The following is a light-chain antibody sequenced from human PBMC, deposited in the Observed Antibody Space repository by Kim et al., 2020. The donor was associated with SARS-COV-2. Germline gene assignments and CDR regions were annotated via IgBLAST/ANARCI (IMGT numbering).Light chain of an antibody. CDR1: QDISYF. CDR2: AAS. Sequence: DIQLTQSPSFLSASVGDRVTITCRASQDISYFLAWYQQKPGRAPNLLISAASSLYGEVPSRFSGSGTGTEFTLSISSLQPEDFATYYCQCLTSDVQIIFGGGTKVDIK. J-gene: IGKJ4*01. V-gene: IGKV1-9*01. CDR3: QCLTSDVQII.